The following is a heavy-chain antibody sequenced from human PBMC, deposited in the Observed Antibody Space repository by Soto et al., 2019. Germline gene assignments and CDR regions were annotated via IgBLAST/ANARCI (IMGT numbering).Heavy chain of an antibody. V-gene: IGHV3-48*03. Sequence: GGSLRLSCVASGFTFSGPEMKCVRESPGKGVEGISYISVCGSTNYYADSVKGRSTISRDNAKNSLYLQRKSRIAEYLDGYCFARARDYESLPSGMDVWAQRTTVTISS. CDR2: ISVCGSTN. D-gene: IGHD4-17*01. CDR1: GFTFSGPE. CDR3: ARARDYESLPSGMDV. J-gene: IGHJ6*02.